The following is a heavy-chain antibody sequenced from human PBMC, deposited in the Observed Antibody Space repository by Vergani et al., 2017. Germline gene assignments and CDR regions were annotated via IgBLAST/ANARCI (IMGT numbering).Heavy chain of an antibody. CDR1: GGSISSSSYY. D-gene: IGHD2-21*02. CDR2: IYYSGST. Sequence: QLQLQESGPGLVKPSETLSLTCTVSGGSISSSSYYWGWIRQPPGKGLEWIGSIYYSGSTYYNPSLKSRVTITVDTSTNQFSLKLSSVTAADTAVYYCARVSYCGGDCYIPNDYWGQGTLVTVSS. J-gene: IGHJ4*02. CDR3: ARVSYCGGDCYIPNDY. V-gene: IGHV4-39*07.